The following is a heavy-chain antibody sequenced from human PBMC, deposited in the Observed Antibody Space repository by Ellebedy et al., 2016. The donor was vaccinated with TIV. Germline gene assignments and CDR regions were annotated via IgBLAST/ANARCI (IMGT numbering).Heavy chain of an antibody. CDR1: GFSLSTGGVV. CDR2: IYWDDDK. V-gene: IGHV2-5*02. J-gene: IGHJ4*02. D-gene: IGHD3-16*01. Sequence: SGPTLVKPTQTLTLTCTFSGFSLSTGGVVVGWIRQPPGKALEWLALIYWDDDKRYSPSLKSRLTITKDTSKNQVVLTMTNMDPVDTAAYYCAHSTTMITFGAFDYWGQGTLVTVSS. CDR3: AHSTTMITFGAFDY.